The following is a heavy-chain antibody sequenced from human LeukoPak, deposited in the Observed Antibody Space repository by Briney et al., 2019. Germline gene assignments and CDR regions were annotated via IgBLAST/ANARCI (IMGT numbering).Heavy chain of an antibody. J-gene: IGHJ4*02. CDR1: GGSINSYY. V-gene: IGHV4-59*01. D-gene: IGHD3-22*01. Sequence: SETLSLTCKVSGGSINSYYWSWIRQPPGKGLEWIGYIYYIGKTNYNPSLKSRVTIPLDTSKNQVSLILTSVTAADTAVYYCAKGDRGGWLDFDSWGQGALATVSS. CDR3: AKGDRGGWLDFDS. CDR2: IYYIGKT.